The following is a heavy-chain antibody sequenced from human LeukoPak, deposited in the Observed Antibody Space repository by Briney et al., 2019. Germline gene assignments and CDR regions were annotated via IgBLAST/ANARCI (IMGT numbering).Heavy chain of an antibody. D-gene: IGHD6-19*01. CDR2: ISGSGGST. CDR1: GFTFSSYS. V-gene: IGHV3-23*01. J-gene: IGHJ5*02. CDR3: AKDSDVPYSSGWLNWFDP. Sequence: GGSLRLSCAASGFTFSSYSMNWVRQAPGKGLEWVSAISGSGGSTYYADSVKGRFTISRDNSKNTLYLQMNSLRAEDTAVYYCAKDSDVPYSSGWLNWFDPWGQGTLVTVSS.